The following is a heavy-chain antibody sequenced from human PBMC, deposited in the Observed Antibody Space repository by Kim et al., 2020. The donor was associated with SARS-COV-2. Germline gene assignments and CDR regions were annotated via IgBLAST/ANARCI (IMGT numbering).Heavy chain of an antibody. Sequence: GGSLRLSCAASGFTFSSYDMNWVRQAPRKGLEWVSYISRSGSTIYYADSVKGRFTISRDNAMKTLYLQMNSLRAEDTAVYYCARDMGSSSSLGYHYYMDV. CDR3: ARDMGSSSSLGYHYYMDV. CDR2: ISRSGSTI. D-gene: IGHD6-6*01. CDR1: GFTFSSYD. J-gene: IGHJ6*03. V-gene: IGHV3-48*03.